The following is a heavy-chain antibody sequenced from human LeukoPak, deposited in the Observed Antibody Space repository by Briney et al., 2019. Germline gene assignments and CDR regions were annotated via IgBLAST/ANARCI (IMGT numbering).Heavy chain of an antibody. V-gene: IGHV3-74*03. CDR2: IGNAGSIT. CDR1: GFTFSNYW. J-gene: IGHJ4*02. Sequence: GGSLRLSCAASGFTFSNYWIHWVRQAPGKGLVWVSRIGNAGSITTYADSVKGRFTISRDNAENTLYLQMNSLRVEDTAVYYCVRSAFHAGSGNYYDYWGQGTLVTVSS. D-gene: IGHD3-22*01. CDR3: VRSAFHAGSGNYYDY.